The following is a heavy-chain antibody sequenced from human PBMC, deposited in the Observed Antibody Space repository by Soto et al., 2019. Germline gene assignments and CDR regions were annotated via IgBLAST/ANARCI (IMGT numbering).Heavy chain of an antibody. D-gene: IGHD2-15*01. CDR3: AKYVRDRSAYDC. CDR2: ISGSGYST. CDR1: GFTFSSYA. Sequence: GGSLRLSCAASGFTFSSYAMSWVRQAPGKGLEWVSAISGSGYSTYYADSVKGRFTISRDNSKNTLYLQMNSLRAEDTAVYYCAKYVRDRSAYDCWGQGSLVTVSS. V-gene: IGHV3-23*01. J-gene: IGHJ4*02.